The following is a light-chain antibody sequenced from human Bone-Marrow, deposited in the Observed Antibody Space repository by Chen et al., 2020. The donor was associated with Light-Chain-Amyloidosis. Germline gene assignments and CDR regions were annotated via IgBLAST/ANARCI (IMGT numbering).Light chain of an antibody. J-gene: IGKJ5*01. CDR1: QSVSSY. Sequence: EVVLTQSPGTLSLSPGERATLSCRVRQSVSSYLAWYQQKPGQAPRLLIYDASNRATGIPDRFSGSGSGTDFTLTISSLEPEDFAVYYCQQRSNWPPLTFGPGTRLEIK. CDR2: DAS. CDR3: QQRSNWPPLT. V-gene: IGKV3-11*01.